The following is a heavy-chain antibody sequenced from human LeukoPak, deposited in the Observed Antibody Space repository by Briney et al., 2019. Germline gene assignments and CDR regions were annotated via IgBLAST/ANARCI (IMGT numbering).Heavy chain of an antibody. V-gene: IGHV4-59*08. J-gene: IGHJ4*02. D-gene: IGHD4-23*01. CDR1: GSISSYY. Sequence: SETLSLTCIVSGSISSYYWTWIRQPPGKGLEWIGHSYFTGNPNYNPSLKSRVTISVDPPKNQYSLKLTSVTAADTAVYYCAGLRSTVAWASFDYWGQGILVTVSS. CDR2: SYFTGNP. CDR3: AGLRSTVAWASFDY.